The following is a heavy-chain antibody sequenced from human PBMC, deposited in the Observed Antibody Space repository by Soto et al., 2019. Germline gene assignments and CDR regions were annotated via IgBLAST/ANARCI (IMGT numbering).Heavy chain of an antibody. CDR2: IYHSGST. CDR3: ARDPGSGSYYGWFDP. Sequence: SETLSLTCAVSGGSISSGGYSWSWIRQPPGKGLEWIGYIYHSGSTNYNPSLKSRVTISVDTSKKQFSLKLSSVTAADTAVYYCARDPGSGSYYGWFDPWGQGTLVTVSS. V-gene: IGHV4-61*08. J-gene: IGHJ5*02. D-gene: IGHD3-10*01. CDR1: GGSISSGGYS.